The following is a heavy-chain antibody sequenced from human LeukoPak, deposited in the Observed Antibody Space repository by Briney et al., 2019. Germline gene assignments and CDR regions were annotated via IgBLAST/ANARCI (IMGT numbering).Heavy chain of an antibody. Sequence: KPGGSLRLSCAASEFTFSSHSVNWVRQAPGKGLEWVSSISRSGGSIYYADSLKGRFTISRDNAKNSLYLQMNSLRAEDTAVYFCARSLKVSAALDVFDIWGQGTMVTVSS. CDR1: EFTFSSHS. J-gene: IGHJ3*02. D-gene: IGHD2-2*01. V-gene: IGHV3-21*01. CDR3: ARSLKVSAALDVFDI. CDR2: ISRSGGSI.